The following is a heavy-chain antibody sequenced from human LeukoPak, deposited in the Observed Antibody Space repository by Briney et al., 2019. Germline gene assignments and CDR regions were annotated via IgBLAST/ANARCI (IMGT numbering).Heavy chain of an antibody. V-gene: IGHV3-21*01. D-gene: IGHD6-19*01. CDR3: ATERTEAAAE. J-gene: IGHJ4*02. CDR1: GFIFSSYS. CDR2: ISSSSSYI. Sequence: NPGGSLRLSCAASGFIFSSYSMNWVRQAPGKGLEWVSCISSSSSYIDYADSVKGRFTISRDNAKNSLYLQMNSLRAEDTAVYYCATERTEAAAEWGQGTLVTVSS.